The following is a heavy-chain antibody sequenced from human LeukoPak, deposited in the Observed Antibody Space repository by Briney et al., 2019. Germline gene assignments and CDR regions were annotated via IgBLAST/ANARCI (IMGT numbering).Heavy chain of an antibody. CDR3: VKDWGVLPDYTADGFDI. CDR1: GFTFSIYA. Sequence: GGSLRLSCAASGFTFSIYAMSWVRQAPGKGLEWVSAISGSGGTAYYADSVKGRFTISRDNSKNTLHLQMNSLRLEDTAVYYCVKDWGVLPDYTADGFDIWGPGTMVTVSS. V-gene: IGHV3-23*01. D-gene: IGHD3-10*01. J-gene: IGHJ3*02. CDR2: ISGSGGTA.